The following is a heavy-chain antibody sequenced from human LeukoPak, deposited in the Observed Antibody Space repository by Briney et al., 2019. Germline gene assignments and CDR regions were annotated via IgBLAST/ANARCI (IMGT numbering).Heavy chain of an antibody. D-gene: IGHD2-8*02. V-gene: IGHV3-30*02. CDR3: AKDGSWSCTD. CDR2: IAHHGSNK. Sequence: PGGSLRLCCAASGFTFSRNAIHWVRQGPGKGLEWVSYIAHHGSNKYYADSVKGRFTISRDNSKRTLYLQMNSLRADDTAVYYCAKDGSWSCTDWGQGTLVTVSS. J-gene: IGHJ4*02. CDR1: GFTFSRNA.